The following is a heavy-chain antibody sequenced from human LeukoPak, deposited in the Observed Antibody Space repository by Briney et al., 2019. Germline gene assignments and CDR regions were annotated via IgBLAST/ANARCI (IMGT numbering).Heavy chain of an antibody. D-gene: IGHD3-22*01. CDR1: GFTFSSYA. J-gene: IGHJ4*02. CDR3: AKDVNYYDSSGYAGFDY. CDR2: ISGSGGST. V-gene: IGHV3-23*01. Sequence: GVSLRLSCAASGFTFSSYAMSWVRQAPGKGLEWVTAISGSGGSTYYADSVKGRFTISRDNSKNTLYLQMKSLRAEDTAVYYCAKDVNYYDSSGYAGFDYWGQGTLVTVSS.